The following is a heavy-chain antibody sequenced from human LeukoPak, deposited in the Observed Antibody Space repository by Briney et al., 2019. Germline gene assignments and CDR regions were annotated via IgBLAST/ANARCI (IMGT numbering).Heavy chain of an antibody. CDR3: ARAGDYYDSSQFDY. J-gene: IGHJ4*02. V-gene: IGHV3-33*08. D-gene: IGHD3-22*01. CDR1: GFTFSDYY. Sequence: GGSLRLSCAASGFTFSDYYMSWIRQAPGKGLEWVAVIWYDGSNKYYADSVKGRFTISRDNSKNTLYLQMNSLRAEDTAVYYCARAGDYYDSSQFDYWGQGTLVTVSS. CDR2: IWYDGSNK.